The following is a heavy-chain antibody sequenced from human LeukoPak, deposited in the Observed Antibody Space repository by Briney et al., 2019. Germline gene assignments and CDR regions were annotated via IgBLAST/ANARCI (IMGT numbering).Heavy chain of an antibody. CDR1: GYSFTSHY. J-gene: IGHJ5*02. Sequence: ASVKVSCKASGYSFTSHYMHWVRQAPGQGLEWLGLINPSGSSTLYAQKFQGRVTMTRDMSTTTDYMELSSLGSEDTAFYYCARDNSVGDVAWWFDPWGQGTLVTVSS. CDR2: INPSGSST. CDR3: ARDNSVGDVAWWFDP. V-gene: IGHV1-46*01. D-gene: IGHD1-26*01.